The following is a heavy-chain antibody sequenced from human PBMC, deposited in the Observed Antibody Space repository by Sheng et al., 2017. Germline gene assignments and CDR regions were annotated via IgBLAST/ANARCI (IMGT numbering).Heavy chain of an antibody. V-gene: IGHV3-9*03. CDR1: GFTFDDYA. D-gene: IGHD3-16*01. CDR3: AKDTELGVLTGAFDI. CDR2: ISWNSGSI. J-gene: IGHJ3*02. Sequence: EVQLVESGGGLVQPGRSLRLSCAASGFTFDDYAMHWVRQAPGKGLEWVSGISWNSGSIGYADSVKGRFTISRDNAKNSLYLQMNSLRAEDMALYYCAKDTELGVLTGAFDIWGQGTMVTVSS.